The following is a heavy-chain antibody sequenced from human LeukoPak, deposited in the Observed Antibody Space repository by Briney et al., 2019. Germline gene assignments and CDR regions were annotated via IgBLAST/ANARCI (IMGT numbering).Heavy chain of an antibody. Sequence: SETLSLTCTVSGGSISRYYWSWIRQPPGKGLEWIGYIYHSGSTYYNPSLKSRVTISVDRSKNQFSLKLSSVTAADTAVYYCARDRLGYCSSTSCSNGNYFDFWGQGTLVTVSS. J-gene: IGHJ4*02. D-gene: IGHD2-2*01. V-gene: IGHV4-30-2*01. CDR2: IYHSGST. CDR1: GGSISRYY. CDR3: ARDRLGYCSSTSCSNGNYFDF.